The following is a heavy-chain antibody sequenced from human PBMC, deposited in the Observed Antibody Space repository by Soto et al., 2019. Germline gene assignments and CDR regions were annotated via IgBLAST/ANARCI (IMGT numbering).Heavy chain of an antibody. J-gene: IGHJ3*02. V-gene: IGHV1-18*01. D-gene: IGHD3-9*01. CDR1: GYNFPSYG. CDR2: ISPYNGYT. CDR3: ARGGGYDVLTGSDAFDI. Sequence: ASVKVSCKTSGYNFPSYGLTWVRQAPGQGLEWMGWISPYNGYTQYGQKVQGRVIMTTDASTKTGYMELRRLRSDDTAVYYCARGGGYDVLTGSDAFDIWGQGTLVTVSS.